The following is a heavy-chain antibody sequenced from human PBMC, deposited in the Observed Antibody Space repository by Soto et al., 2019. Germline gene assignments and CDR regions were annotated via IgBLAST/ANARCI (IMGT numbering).Heavy chain of an antibody. J-gene: IGHJ3*02. V-gene: IGHV3-23*01. CDR3: AKDLVGVRGVIIPDAFDI. CDR2: ISGSGGST. Sequence: EVQLLESGGGLVQPGGSLRLSCAASGFTFSSYAMSWVRQAPGKGLEWVSAISGSGGSTYYADSVKGRFTISRDNSKNTLYLQMNSLRAEDTAAYYCAKDLVGVRGVIIPDAFDICGQGTMVTVSS. CDR1: GFTFSSYA. D-gene: IGHD3-10*01.